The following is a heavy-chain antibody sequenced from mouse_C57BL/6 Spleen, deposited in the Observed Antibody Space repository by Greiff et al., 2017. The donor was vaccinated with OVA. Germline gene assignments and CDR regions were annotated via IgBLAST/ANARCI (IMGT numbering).Heavy chain of an antibody. Sequence: QVQLQQPGAELVKPGASVKLSCKASGYTFTSYWMQWVKQRPGQGLEWIGEIDPSDSYTNYNQKFKGKATLTVDTSSSTAYMQLSSLTSKDSAVYYCAPHYYGSSHPFAYWGQGTLVTVSA. CDR1: GYTFTSYW. J-gene: IGHJ3*01. D-gene: IGHD1-1*01. V-gene: IGHV1-50*01. CDR3: APHYYGSSHPFAY. CDR2: IDPSDSYT.